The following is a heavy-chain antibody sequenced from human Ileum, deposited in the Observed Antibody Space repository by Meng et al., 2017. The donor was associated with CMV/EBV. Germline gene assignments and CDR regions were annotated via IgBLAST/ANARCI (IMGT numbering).Heavy chain of an antibody. D-gene: IGHD6-19*01. Sequence: GESLKISCAASGFTLSDHIMTWVRQAPGRGLEWVSSISSYSTYIYYADSVKGRFTISRDNANSSLLLHMDSLRADDTAVYFCARVGSGSYKLDLWGQGVLVNVSS. V-gene: IGHV3-21*04. CDR1: GFTLSDHI. J-gene: IGHJ5*02. CDR3: ARVGSGSYKLDL. CDR2: ISSYSTYI.